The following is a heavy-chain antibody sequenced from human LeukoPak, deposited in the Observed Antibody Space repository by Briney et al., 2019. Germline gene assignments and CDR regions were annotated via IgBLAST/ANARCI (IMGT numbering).Heavy chain of an antibody. CDR3: ARDLKQFGGWFDY. D-gene: IGHD6-19*01. Sequence: ASVKVSCNASGYTFSSYAMHWVRQAPGQRLEWMGWINAGNGNTKYSQKFQGRVTITRDTSASTAYMELSSLRFEDTAVYYCARDLKQFGGWFDYWGQGTLVTVSS. CDR2: INAGNGNT. V-gene: IGHV1-3*01. CDR1: GYTFSSYA. J-gene: IGHJ4*02.